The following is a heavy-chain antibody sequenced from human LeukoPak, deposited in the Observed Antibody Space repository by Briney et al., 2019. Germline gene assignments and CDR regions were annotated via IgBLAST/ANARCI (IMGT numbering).Heavy chain of an antibody. CDR2: IGDSGSAG. Sequence: GGSLRLSCFASGFNFNYFAMSWVRQAPGKRLEWVSTIGDSGSAGSYADSVRGRFTISRDNSKNMVYLQMSSLRADDSAVYYCSRIKYGGNSGYHSDYWGQGTLVTVSS. D-gene: IGHD4-23*01. J-gene: IGHJ4*02. CDR3: SRIKYGGNSGYHSDY. CDR1: GFNFNYFA. V-gene: IGHV3-23*01.